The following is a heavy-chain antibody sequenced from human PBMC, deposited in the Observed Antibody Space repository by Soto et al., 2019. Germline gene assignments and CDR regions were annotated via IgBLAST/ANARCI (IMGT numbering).Heavy chain of an antibody. CDR2: IKQDGSET. Sequence: GGSVRLSCAAPGFTFSSDWMTWVRQAPGKGLEWVANIKQDGSETHYVDPVKGRFTISRDNAKNSLYLQMNSLRVEDTAMYYCVRLRGDYGGAFDYCGQGTLVTVSS. J-gene: IGHJ4*02. CDR1: GFTFSSDW. CDR3: VRLRGDYGGAFDY. V-gene: IGHV3-7*01. D-gene: IGHD4-17*01.